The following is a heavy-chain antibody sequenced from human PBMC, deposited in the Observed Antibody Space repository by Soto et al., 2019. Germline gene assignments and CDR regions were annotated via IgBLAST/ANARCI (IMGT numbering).Heavy chain of an antibody. Sequence: GGALRVSCTPSGLTCRNHAMTWVRQAPDKGLEWVSTISDSGVNTHYVDSVKGRFTISRDNSKNTLYLQVNSLRPEDTAVYYCAKESETNRFDYWGQ. CDR1: GLTCRNHA. D-gene: IGHD4-17*01. CDR3: AKESETNRFDY. CDR2: ISDSGVNT. J-gene: IGHJ4*02. V-gene: IGHV3-23*01.